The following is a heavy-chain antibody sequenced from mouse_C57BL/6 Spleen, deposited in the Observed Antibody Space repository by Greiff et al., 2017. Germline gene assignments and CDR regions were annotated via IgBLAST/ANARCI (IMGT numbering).Heavy chain of an antibody. CDR2: IDPETGGT. CDR3: TRSGYSNYVGPWFAY. J-gene: IGHJ3*01. Sequence: VQLQQSGAELVRPGASVTLSCKASGYTFTDYEMHWVKQTPVHGLEWIGAIDPETGGTAYNQKFKGKAILTADKSSSTAYMELRSLTSEESAVYYCTRSGYSNYVGPWFAYWGQGTLVTVSA. D-gene: IGHD2-5*01. CDR1: GYTFTDYE. V-gene: IGHV1-15*01.